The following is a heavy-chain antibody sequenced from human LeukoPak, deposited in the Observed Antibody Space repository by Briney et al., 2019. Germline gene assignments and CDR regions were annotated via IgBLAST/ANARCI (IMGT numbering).Heavy chain of an antibody. J-gene: IGHJ5*02. V-gene: IGHV3-21*01. CDR3: ARRAPSQIWFDP. Sequence: GGSLRLSCVASGLTFNTYSMNWVRQAPGKGLEWVSSISSSSSNIYYADSVKGRFTISRDNAKNSLYLQMNSLRVEDTAVYYCARRAPSQIWFDPWGQGTLVTVSS. CDR2: ISSSSSNI. CDR1: GLTFNTYS.